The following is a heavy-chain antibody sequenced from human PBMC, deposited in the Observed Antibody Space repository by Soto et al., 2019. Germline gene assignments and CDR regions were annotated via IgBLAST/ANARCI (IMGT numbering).Heavy chain of an antibody. D-gene: IGHD4-17*01. CDR2: IIPILGIA. CDR3: AREGRTTVAIYYYGMDV. CDR1: GGTFSSYT. V-gene: IGHV1-69*10. Sequence: VKVSCKASGGTFSSYTISWVRQAPGQGLEWMGRIIPILGIANYAQKFQGRVTITADKSTSTAYMELSSLRSEDTAVYYCAREGRTTVAIYYYGMDVWGQGTTVTVSS. J-gene: IGHJ6*02.